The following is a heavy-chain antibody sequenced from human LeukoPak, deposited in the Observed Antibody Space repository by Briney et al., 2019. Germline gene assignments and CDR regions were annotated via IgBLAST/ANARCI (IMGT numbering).Heavy chain of an antibody. CDR1: GFTVSSNY. CDR2: IYSGGST. V-gene: IGHV3-66*01. Sequence: GGSLRLSCAASGFTVSSNYMSWVRQAPGKGLEWVSVIYSGGSTYYADSVKGRFTISRDNSKNTLYLQMNSLRAEDTAVYYCAGWATIFGVAQSGLAGMDVWGQGTTVTVSS. D-gene: IGHD3-3*01. J-gene: IGHJ6*02. CDR3: AGWATIFGVAQSGLAGMDV.